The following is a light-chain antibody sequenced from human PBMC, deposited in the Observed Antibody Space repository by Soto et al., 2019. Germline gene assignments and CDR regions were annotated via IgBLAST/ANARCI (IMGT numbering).Light chain of an antibody. Sequence: EIVMTQSPATLSVSPGERATLSCRASQSVSSNLAWYQQKPGQAPRLLIYGASTRATVIPARFSGSGSGTEFTLTISSLQYEDVAVYYCQQYNNWPPVTFGQGTKVEIK. CDR3: QQYNNWPPVT. CDR2: GAS. CDR1: QSVSSN. V-gene: IGKV3-15*01. J-gene: IGKJ1*01.